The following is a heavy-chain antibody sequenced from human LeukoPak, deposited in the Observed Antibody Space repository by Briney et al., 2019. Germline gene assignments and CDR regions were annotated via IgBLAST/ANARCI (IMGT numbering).Heavy chain of an antibody. Sequence: PSETLSLTCTVSGGSISSYYWSWIRQPPGKGLEWIGYIYYSGSTNYNPSLKSRVTISVDTSKNQFSLKLSSVTAADTAVYYCARAPTYCGGDCYPYWYFDLWGRGTLVTVSS. V-gene: IGHV4-59*01. J-gene: IGHJ2*01. D-gene: IGHD2-21*02. CDR3: ARAPTYCGGDCYPYWYFDL. CDR1: GGSISSYY. CDR2: IYYSGST.